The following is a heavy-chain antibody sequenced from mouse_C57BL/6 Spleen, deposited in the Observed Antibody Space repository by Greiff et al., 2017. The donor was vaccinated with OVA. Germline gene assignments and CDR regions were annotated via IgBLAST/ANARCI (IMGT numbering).Heavy chain of an antibody. J-gene: IGHJ2*01. CDR2: IDPSDSET. CDR3: ARGSGYLDY. V-gene: IGHV1-52*01. CDR1: GYTLTSYW. D-gene: IGHD3-2*02. Sequence: QVQLQQPGAELVRPGSSVKLSCKASGYTLTSYWMHWVKQRPIQGLEWIGNIDPSDSETHYNQKFKDKATLTVDKSSSTAYMQLSSLTSEDSAVYYCARGSGYLDYWGQGTTLTVSS.